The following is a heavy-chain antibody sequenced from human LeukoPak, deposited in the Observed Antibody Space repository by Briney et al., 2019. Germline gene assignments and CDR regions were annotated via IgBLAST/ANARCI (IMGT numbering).Heavy chain of an antibody. J-gene: IGHJ5*02. CDR3: ARDLGLASDQLLTRAFHL. V-gene: IGHV1-69*06. CDR1: GGTFSSYA. CDR2: IIPIFGTA. Sequence: SAKVSCKASGGTFSSYAISWVRQAPGQGLEWMGGIIPIFGTANYAQKFQGRVTITADKSTSTAYMELSSLRSEDTAVYYCARDLGLASDQLLTRAFHLWGQGTLVTVSS. D-gene: IGHD2-2*01.